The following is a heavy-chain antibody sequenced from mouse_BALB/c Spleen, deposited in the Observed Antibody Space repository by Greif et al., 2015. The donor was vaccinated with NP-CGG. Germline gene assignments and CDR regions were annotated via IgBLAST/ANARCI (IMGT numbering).Heavy chain of an antibody. CDR3: ARDGYYAMDY. J-gene: IGHJ4*01. CDR2: ICAGGST. Sequence: VKLQESGPGLAAPSKSLSITCTVSGFSLTSYGVHCVRQPPGKGLEWLGVICAGGSTNYNSALMSRLSIRKDKSKSQVFLKMNSLQTDDTAMYYCARDGYYAMDYWGQGTSVTVSS. V-gene: IGHV2-9*02. CDR1: GFSLTSYG.